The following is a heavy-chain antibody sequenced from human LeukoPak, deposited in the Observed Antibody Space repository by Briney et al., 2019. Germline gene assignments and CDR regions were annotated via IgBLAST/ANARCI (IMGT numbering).Heavy chain of an antibody. J-gene: IGHJ3*02. D-gene: IGHD3-22*01. CDR2: INPKSGGT. CDR3: AKDRGGNYFDSSGRDDIFDM. V-gene: IGHV1-2*02. CDR1: GYSFSGYY. Sequence: ASVNVSCKASGYSFSGYYINGVRQAPGQGLEGMGWINPKSGGTKYPGRFQGRVPMTRDSSISTAYTEMTSMTSDDTAVYYCAKDRGGNYFDSSGRDDIFDMWGQGAMVTVSS.